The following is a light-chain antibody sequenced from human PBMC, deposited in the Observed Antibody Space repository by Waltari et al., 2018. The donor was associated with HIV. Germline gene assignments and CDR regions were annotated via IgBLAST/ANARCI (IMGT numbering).Light chain of an antibody. CDR1: QNIVSS. CDR2: YAS. CDR3: HQSRSLWT. J-gene: IGKJ1*01. Sequence: EIVLTQSPDFPSVTPKEKVTITCRASQNIVSSFHWYQQKQDQFPNLLIKYASQSFSGDPWRCSGRRSGTEFTSTMNILEAEDAATNYCHQSRSLWTFGQGTKVEIK. V-gene: IGKV6-21*01.